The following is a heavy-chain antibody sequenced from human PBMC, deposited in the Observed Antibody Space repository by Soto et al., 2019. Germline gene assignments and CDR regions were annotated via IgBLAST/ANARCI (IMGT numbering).Heavy chain of an antibody. D-gene: IGHD5-18*01. J-gene: IGHJ6*02. V-gene: IGHV4-39*01. Sequence: PSETLSLTCTVSGGSISSSSYYWGWIRQPPGKGLEWIGSIYYSGSTYYNPSLKSRVTISVDTSKNQFSLKLSSVTAADTAVYYCASTNGYSYGGYGMDVWGQGTTVTV. CDR2: IYYSGST. CDR1: GGSISSSSYY. CDR3: ASTNGYSYGGYGMDV.